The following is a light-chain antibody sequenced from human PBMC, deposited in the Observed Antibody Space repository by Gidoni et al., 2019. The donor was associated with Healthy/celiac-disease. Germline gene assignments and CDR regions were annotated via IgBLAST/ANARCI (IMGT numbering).Light chain of an antibody. CDR1: QGIRND. CDR2: AAS. CDR3: LPHNSYLWT. V-gene: IGKV1-17*01. J-gene: IGKJ1*01. Sequence: DIKMTQSPSSLSASVGDRVTITCRASQGIRNDLGWYQQKPGKAPKRLIYAASSLQSGVPSRFSGSGSGTEFTLTLSRLQPEDFSTYYFLPHNSYLWTFGQXTKVEIK.